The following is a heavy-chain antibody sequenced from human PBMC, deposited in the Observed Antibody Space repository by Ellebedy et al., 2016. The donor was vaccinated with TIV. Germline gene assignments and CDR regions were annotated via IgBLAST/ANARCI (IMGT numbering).Heavy chain of an antibody. J-gene: IGHJ2*01. CDR2: TIPMFGTA. V-gene: IGHV1-69*13. Sequence: AASVKVSCKASGGTFSSFTINWVRQAPGQGLEWLGGTIPMFGTANFAQRFQGRVTITADESRSTAYMELSSLRSEDTAVYYCAGDRAPIGRNWYFDLWGRGTLVTVSS. D-gene: IGHD5-24*01. CDR1: GGTFSSFT. CDR3: AGDRAPIGRNWYFDL.